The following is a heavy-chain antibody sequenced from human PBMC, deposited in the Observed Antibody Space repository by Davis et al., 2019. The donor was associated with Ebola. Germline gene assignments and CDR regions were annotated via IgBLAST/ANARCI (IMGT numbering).Heavy chain of an antibody. D-gene: IGHD5-12*01. J-gene: IGHJ6*02. Sequence: GESLKISCAASGFTFSSYAMHWVRQAPGKGLEWVAVISYDGSNKYYADSVKGRFTISRDNAKNSLYLQMNSLRAEDTAVYYCARADSGYRYYYYGMDVWGQGTTVTVSS. CDR2: ISYDGSNK. CDR3: ARADSGYRYYYYGMDV. CDR1: GFTFSSYA. V-gene: IGHV3-30-3*01.